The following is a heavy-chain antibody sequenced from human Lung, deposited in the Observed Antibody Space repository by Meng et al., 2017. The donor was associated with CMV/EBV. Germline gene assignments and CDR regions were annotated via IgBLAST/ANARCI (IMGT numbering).Heavy chain of an antibody. J-gene: IGHJ4*02. CDR3: ARFEEKGTILLDY. D-gene: IGHD5-24*01. CDR1: GFSLATYG. Sequence: VERVELGGEVRKPGASVKVSRKASGFSLATYGFSWVRQAPGQGLDWMGWISAYTGKAEYAENLQGRVTLTTDTSTSTSFMELRSLTFDDTAVYYCARFEEKGTILLDYWGQGTLVTVSS. CDR2: ISAYTGKA. V-gene: IGHV1-18*01.